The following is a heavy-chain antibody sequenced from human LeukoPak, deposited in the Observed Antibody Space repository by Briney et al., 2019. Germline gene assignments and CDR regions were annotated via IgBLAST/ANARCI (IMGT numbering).Heavy chain of an antibody. CDR1: GFTFSIYA. CDR2: ISGSGGTA. Sequence: GGSLRLSCAASGFTFSIYAMSWVHQAPGKGLEWVSAISGSGGTAYYADSVKGRFTISRDNSKNTLYLQMNSLRAEDTAVYYCARDHYYGSGSYYNGNYWGQGTLVTVSS. CDR3: ARDHYYGSGSYYNGNY. D-gene: IGHD3-10*01. V-gene: IGHV3-23*01. J-gene: IGHJ4*02.